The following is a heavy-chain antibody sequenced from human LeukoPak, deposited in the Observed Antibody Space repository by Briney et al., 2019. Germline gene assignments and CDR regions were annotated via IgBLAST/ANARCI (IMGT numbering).Heavy chain of an antibody. CDR3: AGAPIATSAYRWFDP. CDR1: GGSISSYY. Sequence: SSETLSLTCTVSGGSISSYYWSWIRQPPGKGLEWIGYIYYSGSTNYNPSLKSRVTISADTSKSQFSLKLSSVTAADTAVYHCAGAPIATSAYRWFDPWGQGTLVTVSS. D-gene: IGHD6-13*01. CDR2: IYYSGST. J-gene: IGHJ5*02. V-gene: IGHV4-59*08.